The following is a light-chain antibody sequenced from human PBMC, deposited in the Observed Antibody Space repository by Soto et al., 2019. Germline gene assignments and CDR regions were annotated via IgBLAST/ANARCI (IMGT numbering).Light chain of an antibody. V-gene: IGLV2-11*01. CDR3: CSYAGNSLWV. J-gene: IGLJ3*02. Sequence: QSALTRPRSVSGSPGQSVTISCTGTSSDVGGYNYVSWYQQHPGKAPKLVIYDVSKWPSGVPDRFSGSKSGNTASLTISWLQAEEEADYYCCSYAGNSLWVFGGGTKLTVL. CDR2: DVS. CDR1: SSDVGGYNY.